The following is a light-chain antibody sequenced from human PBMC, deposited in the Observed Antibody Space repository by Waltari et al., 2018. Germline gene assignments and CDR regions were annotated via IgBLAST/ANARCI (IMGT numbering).Light chain of an antibody. CDR3: ALYMGSGIWV. J-gene: IGLJ3*02. CDR2: KAN. Sequence: QTVVTQEPSLSVSPGGTVTLTCALSSGSLSTTSYATWYQQTPGQAPRTLVSKANARSSGVPYRFSGSILGNTAALTITGAQADDESDYDCALYMGSGIWVFGGGTRLTVL. CDR1: SGSLSTTSY. V-gene: IGLV8-61*01.